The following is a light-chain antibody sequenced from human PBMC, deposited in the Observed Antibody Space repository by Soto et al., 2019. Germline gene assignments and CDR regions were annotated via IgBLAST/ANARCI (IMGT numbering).Light chain of an antibody. Sequence: DIQMTQSPSSLSASVGDRVTITCRASQGIRSDLGWYQQKPAKAPKRLIYAASGLQSGVPSRFSGSGSGTEFTLTTSSLQPEDFAAYYCLQYNTYPPTFGQGTKVEIK. J-gene: IGKJ1*01. V-gene: IGKV1-17*01. CDR2: AAS. CDR1: QGIRSD. CDR3: LQYNTYPPT.